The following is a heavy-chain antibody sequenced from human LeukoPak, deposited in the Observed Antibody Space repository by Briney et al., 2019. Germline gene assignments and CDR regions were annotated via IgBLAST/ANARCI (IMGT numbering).Heavy chain of an antibody. CDR1: GGSISSYY. Sequence: PSETLSLTCTVSGGSISSYYWSWIRQPPGKGLEWIGSIYYSGSTYYNPSLKSRVTISVDASKNQFSLKLSSVTAADTAVYYCARGVVAAPQTFDYWGQGTLVTVSS. D-gene: IGHD2-15*01. CDR3: ARGVVAAPQTFDY. CDR2: IYYSGST. J-gene: IGHJ4*02. V-gene: IGHV4-59*01.